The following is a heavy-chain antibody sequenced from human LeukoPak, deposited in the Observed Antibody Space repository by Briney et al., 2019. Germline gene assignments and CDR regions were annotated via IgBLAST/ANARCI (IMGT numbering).Heavy chain of an antibody. CDR1: GFTFSSYG. V-gene: IGHV3-30*03. CDR3: ASGRDSSSPLDY. CDR2: ISYDGSNK. D-gene: IGHD6-6*01. Sequence: GRSLRLSCAASGFTFSSYGMHWVRQAPGKGLEWVAVISYDGSNKYYADSVKGRFTTSRDNSKNTLYLQMNSLRAEDTAVYYCASGRDSSSPLDYWGQGTLVTVSS. J-gene: IGHJ4*02.